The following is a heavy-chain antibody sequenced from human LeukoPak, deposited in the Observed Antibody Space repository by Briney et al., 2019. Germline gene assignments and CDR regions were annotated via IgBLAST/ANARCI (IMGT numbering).Heavy chain of an antibody. CDR1: GYRLTNNW. Sequence: GESLKISCKISGYRLTNNWIGWVRQVPGKGLEWMGLIYPGYSDAKYSPSFQGQATLSVDTSISTAYLQLGGLRASDTAIYYCVRFALSSSLDHWGQGTLVTVSS. CDR2: IYPGYSDA. V-gene: IGHV5-51*01. D-gene: IGHD6-13*01. CDR3: VRFALSSSLDH. J-gene: IGHJ5*02.